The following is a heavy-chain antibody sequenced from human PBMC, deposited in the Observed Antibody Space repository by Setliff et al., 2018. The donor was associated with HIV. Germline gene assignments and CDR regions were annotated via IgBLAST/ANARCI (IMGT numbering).Heavy chain of an antibody. CDR3: ASKGGSGNYPDSDAFDI. V-gene: IGHV1-46*01. CDR2: INPSGDIT. Sequence: ASVKVSCKASGNTFSSHYMHWVRQAPGKGLEWMGLINPSGDITSYAEKFQGRVTMTWDTSTSTVYMELRSLRSEDTAIYYCASKGGSGNYPDSDAFDIWGQGTLVTVSS. D-gene: IGHD3-10*01. CDR1: GNTFSSHY. J-gene: IGHJ3*02.